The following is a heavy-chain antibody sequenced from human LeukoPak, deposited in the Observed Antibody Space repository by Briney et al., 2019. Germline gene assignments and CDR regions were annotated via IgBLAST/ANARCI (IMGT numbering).Heavy chain of an antibody. CDR2: ISPTSGTI. CDR1: GFTFSTYS. D-gene: IGHD3-22*01. V-gene: IGHV3-48*04. J-gene: IGHJ3*02. CDR3: ARDVYDSSGFSGAFDI. Sequence: GGSLRLSCAGSGFTFSTYSMNWVRLAPGKGLEWVSYISPTSGTIYYTDPVKGRFTISRDNAKNSLSLQMNSLRAEDTAVYYCARDVYDSSGFSGAFDIWGQGTMVTVSS.